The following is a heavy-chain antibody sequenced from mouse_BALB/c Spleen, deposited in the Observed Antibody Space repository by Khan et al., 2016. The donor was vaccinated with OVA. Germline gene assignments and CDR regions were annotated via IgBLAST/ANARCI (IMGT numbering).Heavy chain of an antibody. V-gene: IGHV2-6-1*01. D-gene: IGHD2-10*01. CDR2: IWSDGST. CDR3: ARQPYYHYYVMDY. Sequence: QVQLKESGPGLVAPSQSLSITCTISGFSLTSYGIHWVRQPPGKGLEWLVVIWSDGSTSYNSTLRSRLSINKDNSKSQVFLKMNSLQTDDTAMYYCARQPYYHYYVMDYWGQGTSVTVSS. CDR1: GFSLTSYG. J-gene: IGHJ4*01.